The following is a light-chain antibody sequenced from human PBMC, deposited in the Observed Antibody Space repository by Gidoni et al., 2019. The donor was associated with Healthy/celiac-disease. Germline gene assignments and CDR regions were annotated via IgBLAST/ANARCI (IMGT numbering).Light chain of an antibody. CDR3: MQALQTPLT. CDR2: LGS. CDR1: QSLLHSNGYNY. V-gene: IGKV2-28*01. Sequence: VMTQSPLFLPVTPGEPASISCRSSQSLLHSNGYNYLDWYLQKPGQSPQLLIYLGSNRASGVPDRFSGSGSGTDFTLKISRVEAEDVGVYYCMQALQTPLTFXGXTKVEIK. J-gene: IGKJ4*01.